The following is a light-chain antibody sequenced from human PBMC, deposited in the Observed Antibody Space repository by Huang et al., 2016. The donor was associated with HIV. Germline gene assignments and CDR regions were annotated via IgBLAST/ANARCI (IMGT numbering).Light chain of an antibody. CDR1: QGISNT. Sequence: QLTQSPSSLSASVGDRVTITCRASQGISNTLAWYQQKPVKAPKLLIYDASSLQTGAPSRFSGSGSGTDFTLTISSLQPEDCATYYCQQFNHYPLTFGGGTKVEIE. CDR2: DAS. CDR3: QQFNHYPLT. J-gene: IGKJ4*01. V-gene: IGKV1D-13*01.